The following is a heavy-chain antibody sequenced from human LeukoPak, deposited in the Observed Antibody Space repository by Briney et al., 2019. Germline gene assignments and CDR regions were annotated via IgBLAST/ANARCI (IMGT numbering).Heavy chain of an antibody. CDR2: ITSSGSRI. Sequence: PGGSLRLSCAASGFTFSNYYMSWIRQAPGKGLEWVSYITSSGSRIYSADSVKGRFTISRDNANNSLYLQQNSLRAEDTAVYYCARGLTRGMDIWGQGTTVTVSS. CDR1: GFTFSNYY. J-gene: IGHJ6*02. V-gene: IGHV3-11*01. CDR3: ARGLTRGMDI.